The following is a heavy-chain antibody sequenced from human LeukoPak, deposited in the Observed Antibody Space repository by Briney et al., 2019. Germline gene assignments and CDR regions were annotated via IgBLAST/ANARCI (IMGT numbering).Heavy chain of an antibody. CDR3: ARAVIVGTIQFDS. D-gene: IGHD1-26*01. V-gene: IGHV1-8*01. Sequence: GASVKLSCKASGYTFTTYDINWGRQAAGHGLEWMGWMNPNSGNTGYAQKFQGRVTVTRDTSISTAYMELSSLRSEDTAVYYCARAVIVGTIQFDSWGQGTLVTVSS. CDR1: GYTFTTYD. J-gene: IGHJ5*01. CDR2: MNPNSGNT.